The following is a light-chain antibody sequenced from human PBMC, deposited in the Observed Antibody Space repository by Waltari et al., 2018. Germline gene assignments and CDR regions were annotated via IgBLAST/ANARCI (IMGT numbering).Light chain of an antibody. Sequence: EIVLTQSPGTLSLSPGERATLSCRASQSVTSSYLAWYQQQPGQAPRLLIYGASSRATGIPDRFGGSGSGTDFTLTISRLEPEDFAVYYCQQYGSSPATFGQGTKLDIK. CDR2: GAS. CDR1: QSVTSSY. CDR3: QQYGSSPAT. V-gene: IGKV3-20*01. J-gene: IGKJ2*01.